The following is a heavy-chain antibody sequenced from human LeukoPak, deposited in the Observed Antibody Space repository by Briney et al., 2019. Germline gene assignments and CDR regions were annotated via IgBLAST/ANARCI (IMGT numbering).Heavy chain of an antibody. V-gene: IGHV3-53*01. J-gene: IGHJ4*02. D-gene: IGHD2-2*01. CDR1: GFTFSSYG. CDR2: IYSGGST. Sequence: GGSLRLSCAASGFTFSSYGMSWVRQAPGKGLEWVSVIYSGGSTYYADSVKGRFTISRDNSKNTLYLQMNSLRAEDTAVYYCARDNRRVPAASSGYFDYWGQGTLVTVSS. CDR3: ARDNRRVPAASSGYFDY.